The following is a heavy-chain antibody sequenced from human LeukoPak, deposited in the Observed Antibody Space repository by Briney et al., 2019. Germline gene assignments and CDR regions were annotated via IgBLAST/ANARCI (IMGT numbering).Heavy chain of an antibody. Sequence: GGSLRLSCAASGFTFSSYAMSWVRQAPAKGLEWLSGIGVSGATTYYADSVKGRFTISRDNSKNTLYLQMNSPRGEDTAVYYCAKDVQRFSSSWYYFDSWGQGTLVTVSS. CDR2: IGVSGATT. D-gene: IGHD6-13*01. V-gene: IGHV3-23*01. CDR3: AKDVQRFSSSWYYFDS. CDR1: GFTFSSYA. J-gene: IGHJ4*02.